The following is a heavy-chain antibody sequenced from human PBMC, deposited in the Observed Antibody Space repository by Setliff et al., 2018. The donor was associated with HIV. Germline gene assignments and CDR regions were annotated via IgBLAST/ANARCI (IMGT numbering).Heavy chain of an antibody. CDR2: IWYDGSNK. J-gene: IGHJ4*02. D-gene: IGHD6-19*01. CDR3: ARGAVAGNPNFDY. V-gene: IGHV3-33*08. Sequence: QPGGSLRLSCAASGFTFSSYGMHWVRQAPGKGLEWVAVIWYDGSNKYYADSVKGRFTISRDNSKNTLYLQMNSLRAEDTAVYYCARGAVAGNPNFDYWGQGTLVTVSS. CDR1: GFTFSSYG.